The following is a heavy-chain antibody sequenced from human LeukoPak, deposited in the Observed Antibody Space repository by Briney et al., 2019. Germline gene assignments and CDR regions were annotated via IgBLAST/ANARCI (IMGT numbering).Heavy chain of an antibody. V-gene: IGHV1-2*02. Sequence: ASVKVSRKASGYTFTGYYMHWVRQAPGQGLEWMGWINPNSGGTNYAQKFQGRVTMTRDTSISTAYMELSRLRSDDTAMYYCAAGVSRPGGRAVGGFNIWGQGTMVTVSS. CDR1: GYTFTGYY. CDR2: INPNSGGT. D-gene: IGHD1-26*01. CDR3: AAGVSRPGGRAVGGFNI. J-gene: IGHJ3*02.